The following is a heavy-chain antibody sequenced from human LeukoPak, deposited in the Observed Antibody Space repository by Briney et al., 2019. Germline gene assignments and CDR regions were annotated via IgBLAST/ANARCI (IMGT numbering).Heavy chain of an antibody. CDR1: GFTFDDYA. CDR3: AKDMRLVAAAVAIDY. D-gene: IGHD6-13*01. V-gene: IGHV3-9*01. J-gene: IGHJ4*02. CDR2: ISWNSGSI. Sequence: PGGSLRLSCAASGFTFDDYAMHWVRQAPGKGLEWVSGISWNSGSIGYADSVKGRFTISRDNAKNSLYLQMNSLRAEDTALYYCAKDMRLVAAAVAIDYWGQGTLVTVSS.